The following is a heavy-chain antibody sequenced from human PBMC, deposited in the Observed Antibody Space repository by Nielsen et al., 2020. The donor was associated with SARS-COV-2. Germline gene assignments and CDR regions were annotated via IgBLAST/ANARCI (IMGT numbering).Heavy chain of an antibody. CDR3: ARDTHIVVVPAAMDDYYYGMDV. J-gene: IGHJ6*02. Sequence: ASVKVSCKASGYTFTSYAMNWVRQAPGQGLEWMGWINPNSGGTNYAQKFQGWVTMTRDTSISTAYMELSSLRSEDTAVYYCARDTHIVVVPAAMDDYYYGMDVWGQGTTVTVSS. CDR2: INPNSGGT. CDR1: GYTFTSYA. D-gene: IGHD2-2*01. V-gene: IGHV1-2*04.